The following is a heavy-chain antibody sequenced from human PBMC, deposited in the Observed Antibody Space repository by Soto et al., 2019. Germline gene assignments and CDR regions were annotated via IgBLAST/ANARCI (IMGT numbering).Heavy chain of an antibody. CDR1: GYNFSPPS. CDR2: IYPGDSDA. D-gene: IGHD1-1*01. Sequence: RESPEIFFKGFGYNFSPPSIAWVRRTPGKGLEWMGIIYPGDSDARYTPSFQGQVTISADKSISTAYLQWSSLKASDTAMYYCARLGYTAAFDIWGQGTMVTVSS. CDR3: ARLGYTAAFDI. V-gene: IGHV5-51*01. J-gene: IGHJ3*02.